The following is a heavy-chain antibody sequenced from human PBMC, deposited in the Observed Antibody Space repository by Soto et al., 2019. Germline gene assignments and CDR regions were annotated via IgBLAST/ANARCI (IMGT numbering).Heavy chain of an antibody. D-gene: IGHD3-3*01. CDR2: ISAYNGNT. V-gene: IGHV1-18*01. CDR3: ARETYYDFWSGYQRYYYYMDV. CDR1: RYTFTSYG. J-gene: IGHJ6*03. Sequence: ASVEVSCKASRYTFTSYGISWVRQAPGQGLEWMGWISAYNGNTNYAQKLQGRVTMTTDTSTSTAYMELRSLRSDDTAVYYCARETYYDFWSGYQRYYYYMDVWGKGTTVTVSS.